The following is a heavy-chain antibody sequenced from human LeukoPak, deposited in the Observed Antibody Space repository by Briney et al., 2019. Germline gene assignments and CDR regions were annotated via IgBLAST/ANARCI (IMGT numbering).Heavy chain of an antibody. J-gene: IGHJ4*02. CDR3: ARHLTGGDGYNSNFDY. D-gene: IGHD5-24*01. V-gene: IGHV4-34*01. CDR1: GGSFSGYY. Sequence: SETLSLTCAVYGGSFSGYYWSWIRQPPGKGLEWIGEINHSGSTNYNPSLKSRVTISVVTSKNQFSLKLSSVTAADTAVYYCARHLTGGDGYNSNFDYWGQGTLVTVSS. CDR2: INHSGST.